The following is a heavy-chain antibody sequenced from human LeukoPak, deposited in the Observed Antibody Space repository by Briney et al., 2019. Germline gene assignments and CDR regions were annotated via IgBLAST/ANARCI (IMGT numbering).Heavy chain of an antibody. D-gene: IGHD3-22*01. CDR1: GFTVSSNY. V-gene: IGHV3-66*01. J-gene: IGHJ6*02. Sequence: PGGSLRLSCAASGFTVSSNYMSWVRQAPGKGLEWVSVIYSGGSTYYADSVKGRFTISRDNAKNSLYLQMNSLRAEDTAVYYCARELRMEYYYDSSGSSYYYGMDVWGQGTTVTVSS. CDR2: IYSGGST. CDR3: ARELRMEYYYDSSGSSYYYGMDV.